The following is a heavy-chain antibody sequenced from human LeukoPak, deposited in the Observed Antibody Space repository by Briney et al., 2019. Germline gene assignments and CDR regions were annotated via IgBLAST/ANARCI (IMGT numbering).Heavy chain of an antibody. Sequence: PSETLSLTCTVSSASFSSFGYYWGWVRQRPGKGLEWIGNIYYNGNTYCNPSLKSRVTISVATSKNQFSLRLSSATAADTAVYYCARLRDTSGYYGDYFDYWGQGTLVTVSS. CDR1: SASFSSFGYY. CDR2: IYYNGNT. CDR3: ARLRDTSGYYGDYFDY. D-gene: IGHD3-22*01. J-gene: IGHJ4*02. V-gene: IGHV4-39*01.